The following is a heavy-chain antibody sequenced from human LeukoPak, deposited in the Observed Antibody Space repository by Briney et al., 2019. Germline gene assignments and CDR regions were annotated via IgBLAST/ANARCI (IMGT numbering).Heavy chain of an antibody. D-gene: IGHD5-18*01. Sequence: EASVKVSCKASGGTFSSYAISWVRQAPGQGLEWMGRIIPILGIANYAQKFQGRVTITADKSTSTAYMELSSLRSEDTAVYYCAIKRGYSYGTYDWFDPWGQGTLVTVSS. CDR3: AIKRGYSYGTYDWFDP. V-gene: IGHV1-69*04. J-gene: IGHJ5*02. CDR1: GGTFSSYA. CDR2: IIPILGIA.